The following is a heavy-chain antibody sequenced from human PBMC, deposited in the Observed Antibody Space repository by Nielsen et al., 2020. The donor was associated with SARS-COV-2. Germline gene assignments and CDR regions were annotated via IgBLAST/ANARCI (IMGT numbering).Heavy chain of an antibody. J-gene: IGHJ3*02. CDR3: ARVNPISNSWFDAFDI. V-gene: IGHV3-73*01. D-gene: IGHD6-13*01. CDR1: GFTFTDST. CDR2: TSTKANNYAT. Sequence: GGSLRLSCAASGFTFTDSTMHWVRQASGKGLEWVGRTSTKANNYATVYTESVKDRVTISRDDSKNTAFLQMNRLRSEDTALYYCARVNPISNSWFDAFDIWGQGTMVTVSS.